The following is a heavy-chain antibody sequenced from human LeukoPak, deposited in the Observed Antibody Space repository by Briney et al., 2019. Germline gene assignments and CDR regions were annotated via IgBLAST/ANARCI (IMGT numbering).Heavy chain of an antibody. J-gene: IGHJ4*02. CDR3: ARLYSSSWYLDY. Sequence: SETLSLTCTVSGGSISSYYWSWIRQPPGKGLEWIGYIYYSGSTNYNPSLKSPVTISVDTSKNQFSLKLSSVTAADTAVYYCARLYSSSWYLDYWGQGTLVTVSS. D-gene: IGHD6-13*01. V-gene: IGHV4-59*08. CDR2: IYYSGST. CDR1: GGSISSYY.